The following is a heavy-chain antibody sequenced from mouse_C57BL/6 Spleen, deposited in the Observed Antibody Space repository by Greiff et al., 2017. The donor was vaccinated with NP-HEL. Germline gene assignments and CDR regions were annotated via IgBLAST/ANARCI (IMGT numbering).Heavy chain of an antibody. CDR3: ARGGDGSMGAMDY. D-gene: IGHD1-1*01. CDR2: ISYDGST. CDR1: GYSFTSCYY. Sequence: EVQRVESGPGLVKPSPSLSLTCSVTGYSFTSCYYWNWIRQFPGNKLEWMGYISYDGSTNYNPSLKNRISITRDTSKSQFFLKLNSVTTEDTATYYCARGGDGSMGAMDYWGQGTSVTVSA. J-gene: IGHJ4*01. V-gene: IGHV3-6*01.